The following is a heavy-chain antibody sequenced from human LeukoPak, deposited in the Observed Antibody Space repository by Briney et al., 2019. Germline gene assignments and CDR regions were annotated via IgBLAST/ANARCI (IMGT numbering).Heavy chain of an antibody. CDR1: GFTFSSYS. J-gene: IGHJ4*02. D-gene: IGHD1-26*01. CDR2: ISSSSSYI. CDR3: ARDKVGATDY. V-gene: IGHV3-21*01. Sequence: PGGSLRLSCAASGFTFSSYSMNWVRQAPGKALEWVSSISSSSSYIYYADSVKGRFTISRDNAKNSLYLQMNSLRAEDTAVYYCARDKVGATDYWGQGTLVTVSS.